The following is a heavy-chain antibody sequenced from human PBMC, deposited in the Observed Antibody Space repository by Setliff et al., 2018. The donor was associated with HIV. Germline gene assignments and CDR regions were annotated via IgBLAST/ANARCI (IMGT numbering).Heavy chain of an antibody. D-gene: IGHD2-8*02. J-gene: IGHJ4*02. CDR3: AKSLLVAGNDY. V-gene: IGHV3-23*01. CDR1: GFTFSSYA. Sequence: QTGGSLRLSCAASGFTFSSYAMSWVRQTPEKGLEWVSIITSGGSTYYADSAKGRFIISRDNSQNTLYLQMNSLRADDTAIYYCAKSLLVAGNDYWGQGTLVTVSS. CDR2: ITSGGST.